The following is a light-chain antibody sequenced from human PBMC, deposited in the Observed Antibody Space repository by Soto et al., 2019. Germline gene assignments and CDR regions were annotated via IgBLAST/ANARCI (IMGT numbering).Light chain of an antibody. CDR3: QQYGGSPLFT. J-gene: IGKJ3*01. CDR2: GAS. V-gene: IGKV3-20*01. Sequence: EIVLTQFPDTLSLSPGERATLSCRASQSVSSSSLAWYQQRRGQAPRLLIHGASSRATGIPDRFSGSGSGTDFILTISRLEPEDFAGYSCQQYGGSPLFTFGPGTRVDFK. CDR1: QSVSSSS.